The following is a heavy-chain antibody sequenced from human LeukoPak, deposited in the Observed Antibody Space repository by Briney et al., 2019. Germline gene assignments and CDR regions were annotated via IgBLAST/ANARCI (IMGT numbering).Heavy chain of an antibody. J-gene: IGHJ4*02. Sequence: ASVKVSCKASGYTFTSYDINWVRQATGQGLEWMGWMNPNSGNTGYAQKFQGRVTMTTDTSTSTAYMELRSLRSDDTAVYYCARQGYGGNSQGAADYWGQGTLVTVSS. CDR2: MNPNSGNT. CDR3: ARQGYGGNSQGAADY. D-gene: IGHD4-23*01. V-gene: IGHV1-8*01. CDR1: GYTFTSYD.